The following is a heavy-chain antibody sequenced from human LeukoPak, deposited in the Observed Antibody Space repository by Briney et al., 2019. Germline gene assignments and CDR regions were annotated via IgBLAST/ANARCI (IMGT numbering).Heavy chain of an antibody. CDR1: GFTFSSYA. J-gene: IGHJ6*02. D-gene: IGHD3-3*01. Sequence: ERSLRLSCAASGFTFSSYAMHWVRQAPGKGLEWVAVISYDGSNKYYADSVKGRFTISRDNSKNTLYLQMNSLRAEDTAVYYCASGAWYYDFWSGLDVWGQGTTVTVSS. V-gene: IGHV3-30-3*01. CDR3: ASGAWYYDFWSGLDV. CDR2: ISYDGSNK.